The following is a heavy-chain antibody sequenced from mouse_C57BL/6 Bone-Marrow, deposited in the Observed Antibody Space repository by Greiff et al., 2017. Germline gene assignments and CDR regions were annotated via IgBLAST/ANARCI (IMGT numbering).Heavy chain of an antibody. CDR1: GFTFSSYA. J-gene: IGHJ4*01. V-gene: IGHV5-4*03. CDR2: ISDGGSYT. Sequence: EVKLVESGGGLVKPGGSLKLSCAASGFTFSSYAMSWVRQTPEKRLEWVATISDGGSYTYYPDNVKGRFTISRDNAKNNLYLQMSHLKSEDTAMYYCKDSNYAMDYWGQGTSVTVSS. D-gene: IGHD2-5*01. CDR3: KDSNYAMDY.